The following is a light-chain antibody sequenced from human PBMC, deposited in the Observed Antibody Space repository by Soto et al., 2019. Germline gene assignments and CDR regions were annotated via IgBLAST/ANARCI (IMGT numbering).Light chain of an antibody. CDR1: QSVSSN. CDR2: DAS. J-gene: IGKJ4*01. Sequence: EIVMTQSPATLSVSPGERATLSCRASQSVSSNLAWYQQKPGQAPRLLIYDASIRATGIPDRYSGSGSGTQFTLTINGLQSEDFATYHCQQFYNWPLTFGGGTKVDIK. CDR3: QQFYNWPLT. V-gene: IGKV3-15*01.